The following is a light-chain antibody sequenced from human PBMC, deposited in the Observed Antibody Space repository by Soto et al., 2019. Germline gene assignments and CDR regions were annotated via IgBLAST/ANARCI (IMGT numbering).Light chain of an antibody. CDR2: DAS. V-gene: IGKV3D-15*01. J-gene: IGKJ4*01. CDR1: HSVSSN. CDR3: QQYDNWPPLT. Sequence: EIVMTQSPATLSVSPGERATLSCRASHSVSSNLAWYQQKPGQAPRLLIYDASTRASGIPARFSGSGSGTDFTLTISSLQSEELAVYYCQQYDNWPPLTFGGGTKVEIK.